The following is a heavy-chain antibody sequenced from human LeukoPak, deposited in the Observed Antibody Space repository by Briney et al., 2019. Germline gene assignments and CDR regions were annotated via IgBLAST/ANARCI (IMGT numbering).Heavy chain of an antibody. CDR1: GFTFSSYE. Sequence: TGGSLRLSCAASGFTFSSYEMNWVRQAPGKGLEWVSCISSSSSYIYYADSVKGRFTISRDNAKNTLYLQMSSLRAEDTAVYYCARRASYGDLDYWGQGTLVTVSS. D-gene: IGHD4-17*01. CDR2: ISSSSSYI. V-gene: IGHV3-21*04. J-gene: IGHJ4*02. CDR3: ARRASYGDLDY.